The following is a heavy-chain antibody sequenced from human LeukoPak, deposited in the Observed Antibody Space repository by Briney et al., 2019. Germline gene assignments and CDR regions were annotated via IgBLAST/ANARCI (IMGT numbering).Heavy chain of an antibody. CDR1: GFTFSSYA. CDR2: ISGSGGST. Sequence: GGSLRLSYAASGFTFSSYAMSWVRQAPGKGLEWVSAISGSGGSTYYADSVKGRFTISRDNSKNTLYLQMNSLRAEDTAVYYCAKDVFYYDSSGYPDFDYWGQGTLVTVSS. D-gene: IGHD3-22*01. CDR3: AKDVFYYDSSGYPDFDY. J-gene: IGHJ4*02. V-gene: IGHV3-23*01.